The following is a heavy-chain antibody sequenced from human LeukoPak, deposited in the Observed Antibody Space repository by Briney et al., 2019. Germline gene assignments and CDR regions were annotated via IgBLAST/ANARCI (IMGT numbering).Heavy chain of an antibody. CDR2: IRYDGSNK. J-gene: IGHJ3*02. CDR1: GFTFSSYG. V-gene: IGHV3-30*02. Sequence: GGSLRLSCAASGFTFSSYGMHWVRQAPGKGLEWVAFIRYDGSNKYYADSVKGRFTISRDNSKNTLYLQMNSLRAGDTAVYYCAKDRAGWPYDAFDIWGQGTMVTVSS. D-gene: IGHD6-19*01. CDR3: AKDRAGWPYDAFDI.